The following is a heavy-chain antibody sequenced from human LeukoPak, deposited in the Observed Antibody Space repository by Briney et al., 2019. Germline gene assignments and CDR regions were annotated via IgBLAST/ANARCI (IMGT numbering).Heavy chain of an antibody. J-gene: IGHJ6*03. V-gene: IGHV3-74*01. CDR2: INSAGSSI. Sequence: GGSVRLSCAASGFTFNTYWMHWVRQAPGKGLVWVSHINSAGSSISYADSVRGRFTISRDNAKNTLYLQMSSLRAEDTAVYYCARDRSYNMDVWGKGTTVTVSS. CDR1: GFTFNTYW. CDR3: ARDRSYNMDV.